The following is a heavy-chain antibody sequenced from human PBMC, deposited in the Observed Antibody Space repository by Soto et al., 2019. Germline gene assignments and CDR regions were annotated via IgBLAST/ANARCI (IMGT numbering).Heavy chain of an antibody. CDR2: INSDGSST. CDR1: GFTFSSYW. CDR3: ARSYCGGDCYSSFDY. Sequence: GGSLRLSCAASGFTFSSYWMHWVRQAPGKGLVWVSRINSDGSSTSYADSVKGRFTISRDNAKNTLYLQMNSLRAEDTAVYYCARSYCGGDCYSSFDYWGQGTLVTVSS. J-gene: IGHJ4*02. D-gene: IGHD2-21*01. V-gene: IGHV3-74*01.